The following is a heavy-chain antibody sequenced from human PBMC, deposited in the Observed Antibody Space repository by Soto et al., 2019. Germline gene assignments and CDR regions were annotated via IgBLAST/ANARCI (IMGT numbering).Heavy chain of an antibody. D-gene: IGHD2-15*01. J-gene: IGHJ4*02. CDR1: GFTFSSYG. CDR2: IWYDGSNK. CDR3: AREGCSGGSGYSVGY. Sequence: QVQLVESGGGVVQPGRSLRLSCAASGFTFSSYGMHWVRQAPGKGLEWVAVIWYDGSNKYYADSVKGRFTISRDNSKNTLYLQMNSLSAEDTAVYYCAREGCSGGSGYSVGYGGQGTLVTVSS. V-gene: IGHV3-33*01.